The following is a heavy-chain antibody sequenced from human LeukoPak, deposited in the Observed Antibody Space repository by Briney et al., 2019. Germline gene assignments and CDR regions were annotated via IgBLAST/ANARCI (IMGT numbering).Heavy chain of an antibody. CDR3: ARGYQLLGTVYNYFDP. Sequence: PGGSLRLSCAASGFTFSSYGMHWVRQAPGKGLEWVAVISYDGSNKYYADSVKGRFTISRDNSKNTLYLQMNSLRSEDTAVYYCARGYQLLGTVYNYFDPWGQGTLVTVPS. CDR2: ISYDGSNK. V-gene: IGHV3-30*03. D-gene: IGHD2-2*01. CDR1: GFTFSSYG. J-gene: IGHJ5*02.